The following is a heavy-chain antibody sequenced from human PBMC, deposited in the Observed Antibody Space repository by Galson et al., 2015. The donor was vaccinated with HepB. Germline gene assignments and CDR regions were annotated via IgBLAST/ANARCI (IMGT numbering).Heavy chain of an antibody. Sequence: ETLSLTCTVSGGSISNYYWSWIRQPPGKGLEWIGYIYDSGSTNYNPSLKSRVTMSVDTSKNQFSLKLSSVTAADTAVYYCARDHSISMVGEGFDPWGQGTLVTVSS. CDR3: ARDHSISMVGEGFDP. J-gene: IGHJ5*02. CDR2: IYDSGST. D-gene: IGHD3-10*02. CDR1: GGSISNYY. V-gene: IGHV4-59*01.